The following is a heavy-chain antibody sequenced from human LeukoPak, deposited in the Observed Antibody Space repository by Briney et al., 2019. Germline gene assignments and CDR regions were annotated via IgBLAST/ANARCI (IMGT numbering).Heavy chain of an antibody. CDR3: NS. V-gene: IGHV3-73*01. CDR2: IRSKRNNYAT. CDR1: GLTFSGSA. J-gene: IGHJ4*02. Sequence: GGSLRLSCAASGLTFSGSAMNWVRQASGKGLEWVGRIRSKRNNYATAYTASVKGRFTISRDDSKNMAYLQMNSLKIEDTAVYYCNSWGQGTLVTVSS.